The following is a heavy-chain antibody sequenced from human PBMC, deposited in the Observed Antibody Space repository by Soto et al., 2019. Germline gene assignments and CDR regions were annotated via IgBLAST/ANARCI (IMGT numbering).Heavy chain of an antibody. CDR3: AHRFDWYYFDY. D-gene: IGHD3-9*01. J-gene: IGHJ4*02. Sequence: QITLKESGPTLMKPTQTLTLTCTFSGFSLSTSEVGVGWIRQPPGKALEWLALIYWDDDKRYSPSLKSRLTVTKDTSKHQVVLTIINMDPLDTATYYCAHRFDWYYFDYWGQGTLVTVSS. CDR2: IYWDDDK. V-gene: IGHV2-5*02. CDR1: GFSLSTSEVG.